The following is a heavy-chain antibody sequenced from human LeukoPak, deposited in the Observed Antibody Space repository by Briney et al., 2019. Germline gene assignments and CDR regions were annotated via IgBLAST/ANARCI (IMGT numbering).Heavy chain of an antibody. D-gene: IGHD3-22*01. J-gene: IGHJ1*01. Sequence: SETLSLTCTVSGVSISSSSFYWGWIRQPPGKGLEWIGTIYYSGNTYYNPSLKSRVTISVDTSKNQFSLKLNSVNAADTAVFYCARITMIGYFQHWGQGTLVTVSS. CDR1: GVSISSSSFY. CDR2: IYYSGNT. CDR3: ARITMIGYFQH. V-gene: IGHV4-39*01.